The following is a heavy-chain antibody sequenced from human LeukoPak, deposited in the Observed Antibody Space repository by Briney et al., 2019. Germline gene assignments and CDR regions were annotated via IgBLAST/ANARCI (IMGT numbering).Heavy chain of an antibody. J-gene: IGHJ4*02. CDR1: GGSFSGYY. Sequence: SETLSLTCAVYGGSFSGYYWSWIRQPPGKGLEWIGEINHSGSTNYNPSLKSRVTISADTSKNQFSLKPSSVTAADTAVYYCASVTRYYFDYWGQGTLVTVSS. V-gene: IGHV4-34*01. D-gene: IGHD4-17*01. CDR3: ASVTRYYFDY. CDR2: INHSGST.